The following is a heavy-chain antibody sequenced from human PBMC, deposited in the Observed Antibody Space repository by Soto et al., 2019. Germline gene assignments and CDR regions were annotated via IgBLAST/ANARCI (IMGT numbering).Heavy chain of an antibody. CDR1: GFTFSSYG. V-gene: IGHV3-30*18. D-gene: IGHD6-19*01. CDR2: ISYDGSNK. CDR3: AKSSGSSGWYGYYFDY. J-gene: IGHJ4*02. Sequence: QVQLVESGGGVVQPGRSLRLSCAASGFTFSSYGMHWVRQAPGKGLEWVAVISYDGSNKYYADSVKGRFTISRDNSKNTLYLQMNSLRAEDTAVYYCAKSSGSSGWYGYYFDYWGQGTLVTVSS.